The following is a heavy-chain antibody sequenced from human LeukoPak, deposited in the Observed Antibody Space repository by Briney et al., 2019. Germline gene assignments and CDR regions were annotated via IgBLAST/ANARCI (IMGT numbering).Heavy chain of an antibody. V-gene: IGHV4-31*03. Sequence: PSQTLSLTCTVSGGSISSGGYYWSWIRQHPGKGLEWIGNIYYSGTTYYNPSLKSRVTISVDTSKNQFSLKLSSVTAADTAVYYCAREQDGYYFDYWGQGTLVTVSS. CDR1: GGSISSGGYY. CDR2: IYYSGTT. J-gene: IGHJ4*02. CDR3: AREQDGYYFDY. D-gene: IGHD2-15*01.